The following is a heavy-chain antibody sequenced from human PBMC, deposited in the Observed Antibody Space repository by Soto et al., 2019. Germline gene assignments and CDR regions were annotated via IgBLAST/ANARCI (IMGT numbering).Heavy chain of an antibody. CDR2: INPSGGST. D-gene: IGHD5-18*01. V-gene: IGHV1-46*01. CDR1: GYTFTSYY. Sequence: QVQLVQSGAEVKKPGASVKVSCKASGYTFTSYYMHWVRQAPGQGLEWMGIINPSGGSTTYAQKSLGRVTMTRDTSTSTVYMERSSLRSEDTAVYYCASVGGYSYGGVDYWGQGTLVTVSS. CDR3: ASVGGYSYGGVDY. J-gene: IGHJ4*02.